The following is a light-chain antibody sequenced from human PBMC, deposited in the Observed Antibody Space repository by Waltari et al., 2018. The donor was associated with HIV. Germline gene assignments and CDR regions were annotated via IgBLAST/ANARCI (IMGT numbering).Light chain of an antibody. V-gene: IGLV2-14*01. J-gene: IGLJ2*01. CDR2: GVS. CDR3: SSFASQGTLV. Sequence: QSPLSQPASVSGSPGQSITISCPAVSPLVDFYPFVSWYQQPPGKAPQLILYGVSGRPSGVSSRFSGSKSGVTASLTISGLQAEDEAHYFCSSFASQGTLVFGGGTKLTVL. CDR1: SPLVDFYPF.